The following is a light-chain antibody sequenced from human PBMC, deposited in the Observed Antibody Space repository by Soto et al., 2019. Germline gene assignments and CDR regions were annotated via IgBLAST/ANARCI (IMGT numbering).Light chain of an antibody. CDR1: QSISNY. J-gene: IGKJ2*01. Sequence: DIQMTQSPSSLSASVGDRVTITCRASQSISNYLNWYQQKPGKAPKLLIYAASSLQSGVPSRFSGSGSGTDFSLTISSLQPEDFATYYCQQGYSTPYTFGQGTNLEIK. CDR2: AAS. CDR3: QQGYSTPYT. V-gene: IGKV1-39*01.